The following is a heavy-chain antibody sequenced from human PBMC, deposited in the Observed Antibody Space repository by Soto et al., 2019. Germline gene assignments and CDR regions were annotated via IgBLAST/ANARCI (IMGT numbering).Heavy chain of an antibody. J-gene: IGHJ4*02. CDR3: AKDQVGSGWSALDY. V-gene: IGHV3-30*18. CDR1: GFTFSSYG. Sequence: GGSLRLSCAASGFTFSSYGMHWVRQAPGKGLEWVAVISYDGSNKYYADSVKGRFTISRDNSKNTLYLQMNSLRAEDTAVYYCAKDQVGSGWSALDYWGQGTLVTVSS. D-gene: IGHD6-19*01. CDR2: ISYDGSNK.